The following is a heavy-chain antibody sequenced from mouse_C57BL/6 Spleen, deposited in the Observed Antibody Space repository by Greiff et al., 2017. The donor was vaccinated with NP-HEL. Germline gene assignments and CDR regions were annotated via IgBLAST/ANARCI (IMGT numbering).Heavy chain of an antibody. V-gene: IGHV5-17*01. CDR1: GFTFSDYG. J-gene: IGHJ2*01. CDR2: ISSGSSTI. CDR3: ARPFYDGYPYCDY. D-gene: IGHD2-3*01. Sequence: EVQRVESGGGLVKPGGSLKLSCAASGFTFSDYGMHWVRQAPEKGLEWVAYISSGSSTIYYADTVKGRFTISRDTAKNTLFLQMTSLRSEDTAMYYCARPFYDGYPYCDYWGQGTTLTVSS.